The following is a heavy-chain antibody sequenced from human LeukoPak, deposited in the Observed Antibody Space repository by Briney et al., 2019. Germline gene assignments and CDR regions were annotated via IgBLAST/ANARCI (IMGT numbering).Heavy chain of an antibody. J-gene: IGHJ4*02. CDR1: GYTFTSYG. D-gene: IGHD2-15*01. CDR3: AVSYTYCSGGSCYSYYFDY. V-gene: IGHV1-69*13. Sequence: SVKVSCKASGYTFTSYGISWVRQAPGQGLEWMGGIIPIFGTANYAQKSQGRVTITADESTSTAYMELSSLRSEDTAVYYCAVSYTYCSGGSCYSYYFDYWGQGTLATVSS. CDR2: IIPIFGTA.